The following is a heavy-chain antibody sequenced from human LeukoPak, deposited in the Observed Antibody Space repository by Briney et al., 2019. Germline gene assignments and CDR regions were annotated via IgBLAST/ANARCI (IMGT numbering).Heavy chain of an antibody. Sequence: ASVKVSCKASGYTFTSYGISWVRRAPGQGLEWMGWISAYNGNTNYAQKLQGRVTMTTDTSTSTAYMELRSLRSDDTAVYYCARDGAFSCSSTSCDGSDYYYYGMDVWGQGTTVTVSS. J-gene: IGHJ6*02. CDR1: GYTFTSYG. V-gene: IGHV1-18*01. CDR2: ISAYNGNT. CDR3: ARDGAFSCSSTSCDGSDYYYYGMDV. D-gene: IGHD2-2*01.